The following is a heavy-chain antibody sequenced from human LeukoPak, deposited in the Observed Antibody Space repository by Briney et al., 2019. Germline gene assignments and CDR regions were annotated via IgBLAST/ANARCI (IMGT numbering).Heavy chain of an antibody. V-gene: IGHV3-7*01. D-gene: IGHD1-26*01. CDR3: AKGGWLDN. J-gene: IGHJ4*02. CDR1: GFTFSRFW. Sequence: GGSLRLSCTASGFTFSRFWMSWVRQAPGKGLEWVAKINEDGSVENYVDSVKGRVTISRDNAKTSVSLQLNSLRVEDTAVYYCAKGGWLDNWGQGTLVIVSP. CDR2: INEDGSVE.